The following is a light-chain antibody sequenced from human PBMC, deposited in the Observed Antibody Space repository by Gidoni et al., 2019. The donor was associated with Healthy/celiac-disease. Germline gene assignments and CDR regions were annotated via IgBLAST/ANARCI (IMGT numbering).Light chain of an antibody. CDR2: AAS. CDR1: QSISSY. CDR3: QQSYSTPLT. J-gene: IGKJ4*01. Sequence: DIQMTQYPSSLSASVGDRVTITCRASQSISSYLNWYQQKPGKAPKLLIYAASSLQSGVPSRFSGSGSGTDFTLTISSLQPEDFAPYYCQQSYSTPLTFGGGTKVEIK. V-gene: IGKV1-39*01.